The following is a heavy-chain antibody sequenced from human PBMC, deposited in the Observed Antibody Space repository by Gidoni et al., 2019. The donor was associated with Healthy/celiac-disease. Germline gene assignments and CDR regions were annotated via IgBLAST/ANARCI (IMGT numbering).Heavy chain of an antibody. CDR2: ST. V-gene: IGHV4-39*01. D-gene: IGHD3-16*01. CDR3: ASRPLTWGTFDI. J-gene: IGHJ3*02. Sequence: STYYNPSLKSRVTISVDTSKNQFSLKLSSVTAADTAVYYCASRPLTWGTFDIWGQGTMVTVSS.